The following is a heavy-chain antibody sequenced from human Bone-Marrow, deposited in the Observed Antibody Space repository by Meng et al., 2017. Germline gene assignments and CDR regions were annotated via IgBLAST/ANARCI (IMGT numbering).Heavy chain of an antibody. D-gene: IGHD1-14*01. Sequence: SVKVSCKAFGGTFSSSAISWVRQAPGQGLEWMGGFIPLFGTTDYSQTAQGRVTITADESTSTAYMELNSLRPEDTAVYFCARAGSGHFDGNYYFDYWGQGTRVTGAS. CDR2: FIPLFGTT. J-gene: IGHJ4*02. V-gene: IGHV1-69*13. CDR3: ARAGSGHFDGNYYFDY. CDR1: GGTFSSSA.